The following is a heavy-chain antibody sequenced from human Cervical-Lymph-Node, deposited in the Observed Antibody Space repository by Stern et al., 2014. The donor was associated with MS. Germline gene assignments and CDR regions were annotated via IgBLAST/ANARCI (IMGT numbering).Heavy chain of an antibody. D-gene: IGHD3-9*01. V-gene: IGHV1-18*04. CDR1: GYTFTSHG. J-gene: IGHJ4*02. CDR3: ARAVRVRAGDEILTGYYYFDY. Sequence: QVQLVQSGAEVKKPGASVKVSCKASGYTFTSHGITWVRQAPGQGLEWMGWISAYNGNTNYAQKLQGRVTMTTDTSTSTAYMELRSLRSDDTAVYYCARAVRVRAGDEILTGYYYFDYWGQGTLVTVSS. CDR2: ISAYNGNT.